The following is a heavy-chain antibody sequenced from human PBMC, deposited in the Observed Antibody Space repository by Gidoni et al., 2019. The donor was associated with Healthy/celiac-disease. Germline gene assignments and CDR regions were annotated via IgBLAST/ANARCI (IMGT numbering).Heavy chain of an antibody. D-gene: IGHD5-12*01. CDR2: IPYDGSNK. Sequence: QVQLVESGGGVVQHGRSLRLSCAASGFTFSSYAMHWVRQAPGKGLEWVAVIPYDGSNKYYADSVKGRFTISRDNSKNTLYLQMNSLRAEDTAVYYCARDEEMATILPFDYWGQGTLVTVSS. J-gene: IGHJ4*02. CDR3: ARDEEMATILPFDY. V-gene: IGHV3-30-3*01. CDR1: GFTFSSYA.